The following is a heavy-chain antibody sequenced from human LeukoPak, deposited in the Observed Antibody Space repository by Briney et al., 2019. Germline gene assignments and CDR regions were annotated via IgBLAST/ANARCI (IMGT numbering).Heavy chain of an antibody. V-gene: IGHV3-66*01. D-gene: IGHD2-8*01. CDR3: ARSTIGDV. J-gene: IGHJ6*02. CDR2: IYSGGST. Sequence: GGPLRLSCAASGFTVSSNYMSWVRQAPGKGLEWVSVIYSGGSTYYADSAKGRFTISRDNSKNTLYLQMNSLRAEDTAVYYCARSTIGDVWGQGTTVTVSS. CDR1: GFTVSSNY.